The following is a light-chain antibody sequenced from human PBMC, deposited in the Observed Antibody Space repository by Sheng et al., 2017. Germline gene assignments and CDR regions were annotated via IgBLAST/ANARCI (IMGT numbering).Light chain of an antibody. V-gene: IGLV3-9*01. CDR1: GIGSKN. CDR2: RDN. Sequence: SYELTQPLSVSVAPGQTARVACGGNGIGSKNVHWYQQKAGKAPVVVIYRDNNRPSGIPERFSGSNSGNTATLTISRAQVGDEADYYCQVWDSNYYVFGTGTKVTVL. J-gene: IGLJ1*01. CDR3: QVWDSNYYV.